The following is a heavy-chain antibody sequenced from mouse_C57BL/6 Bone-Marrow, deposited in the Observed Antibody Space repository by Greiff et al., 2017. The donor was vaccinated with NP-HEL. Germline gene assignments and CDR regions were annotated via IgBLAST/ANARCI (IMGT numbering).Heavy chain of an antibody. J-gene: IGHJ4*01. D-gene: IGHD6-1*01. CDR1: GYTFTSYW. Sequence: QVQLQQPGAELVKPGASVKISCKASGYTFTSYWITWVKQRPGQGLEWIGDIYPGSGSTNYNEKFKSKATLTVDTSSSTAYMQLSSLTSEDSAVYYCARSGSPLAMDYWGQGTSVTVSS. V-gene: IGHV1-55*01. CDR2: IYPGSGST. CDR3: ARSGSPLAMDY.